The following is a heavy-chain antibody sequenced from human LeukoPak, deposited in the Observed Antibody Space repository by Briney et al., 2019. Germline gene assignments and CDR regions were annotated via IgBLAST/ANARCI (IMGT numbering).Heavy chain of an antibody. Sequence: GGSLGLSRAASGFTFDDYAMHWGREAPGKGLEWGSGISWNSGSIGYADSVKGRFTISRDNAKNSLYLQMNSLRAEDTALYYCAKDRGHYDILTGYFDYWGQGTLVTVSS. CDR1: GFTFDDYA. CDR2: ISWNSGSI. V-gene: IGHV3-9*01. CDR3: AKDRGHYDILTGYFDY. D-gene: IGHD3-9*01. J-gene: IGHJ4*02.